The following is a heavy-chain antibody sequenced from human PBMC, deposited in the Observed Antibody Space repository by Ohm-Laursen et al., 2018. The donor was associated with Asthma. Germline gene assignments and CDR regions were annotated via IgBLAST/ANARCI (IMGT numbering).Heavy chain of an antibody. CDR3: ARDYSSTFDP. J-gene: IGHJ5*02. Sequence: SQTLSLTCTVSGGSVSSGSYYWSWIRQPPGKGLEWIGYIYYSGGTNYNPSLKSRVTISVDTSKNQSSLKLSSVTAADTAVYYCARDYSSTFDPWGQGTLVIVSS. CDR2: IYYSGGT. V-gene: IGHV4-61*01. CDR1: GGSVSSGSYY. D-gene: IGHD6-13*01.